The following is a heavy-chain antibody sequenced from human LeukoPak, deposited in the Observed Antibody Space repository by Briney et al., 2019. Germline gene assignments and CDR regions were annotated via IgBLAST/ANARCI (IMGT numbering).Heavy chain of an antibody. V-gene: IGHV3-23*01. D-gene: IGHD1-26*01. CDR1: GFTFSSYA. CDR3: ARKLGTTENFDY. J-gene: IGHJ4*02. CDR2: ISWNSGSI. Sequence: GGSLRLSCAASGFTFSSYAMSWVRQAPGKGLEWVSGISWNSGSIGYADSEKGRFTISRDNSKNTLYLQLSSLRAEDTALYYCARKLGTTENFDYWGQGTLVTVSS.